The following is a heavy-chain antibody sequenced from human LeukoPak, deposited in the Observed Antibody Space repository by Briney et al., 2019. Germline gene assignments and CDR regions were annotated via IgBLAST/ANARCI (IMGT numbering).Heavy chain of an antibody. J-gene: IGHJ4*02. CDR2: IIPIFGTA. D-gene: IGHD3-10*01. CDR3: ARAYYYGSGSYYYYFDY. V-gene: IGHV1-69*13. CDR1: GGTFRSYG. Sequence: SVKVSCKTSGGTFRSYGLNWVRQAPGQGLEWMGGIIPIFGTANYAQKFQGRVTITADESTSTAYMELSSLRSEDTAVYYCARAYYYGSGSYYYYFDYWGQGTLVTVSS.